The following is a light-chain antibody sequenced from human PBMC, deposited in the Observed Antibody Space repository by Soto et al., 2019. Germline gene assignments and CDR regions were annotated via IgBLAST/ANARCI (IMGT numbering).Light chain of an antibody. CDR1: NSDVGAYNL. Sequence: SVLSQPASVSGSPGQSITISCAGTNSDVGAYNLVSWYQQHPGEAPKVLIYEVTKRPSGLSSRFAGSKSGNTASLTISGLQAEDEADYYCCSYAGDSAFVFGTGTKVTLL. CDR2: EVT. CDR3: CSYAGDSAFV. V-gene: IGLV2-23*02. J-gene: IGLJ1*01.